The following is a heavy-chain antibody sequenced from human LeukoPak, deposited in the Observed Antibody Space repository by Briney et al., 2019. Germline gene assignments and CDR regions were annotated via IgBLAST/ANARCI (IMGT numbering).Heavy chain of an antibody. CDR3: ASWMGYSYGYNYFDY. J-gene: IGHJ4*02. CDR1: GGSISSGGYS. CDR2: IYHSGST. V-gene: IGHV4-30-2*01. D-gene: IGHD5-18*01. Sequence: SQTLSLTCAVSGGSISSGGYSWSWIRQPPGKGLEWIGYIYHSGSTYYNPSLKSRVTISVDRSKNQFSLKLSSVTAADTAVYYCASWMGYSYGYNYFDYWGQGTLVTVSS.